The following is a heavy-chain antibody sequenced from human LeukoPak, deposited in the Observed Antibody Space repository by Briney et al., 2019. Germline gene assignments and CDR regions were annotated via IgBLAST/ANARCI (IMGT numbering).Heavy chain of an antibody. J-gene: IGHJ5*02. CDR3: ARVNQRGYCSSTSCYTWFDP. V-gene: IGHV4-34*01. CDR2: INHSGST. CDR1: GGSFSGYY. Sequence: SETLCLTCAVYGGSFSGYYWSWFRQPPGKGLEWIGEINHSGSTNYNPSLKSRVTISVDTSKNQFSLKLSSVTAADTAVYYCARVNQRGYCSSTSCYTWFDPWGQGTLVTVSS. D-gene: IGHD2-2*02.